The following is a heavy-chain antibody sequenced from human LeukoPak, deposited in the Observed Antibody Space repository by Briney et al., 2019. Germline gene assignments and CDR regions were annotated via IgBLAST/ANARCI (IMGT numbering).Heavy chain of an antibody. CDR3: ARGVPDYNVEI. V-gene: IGHV4-59*07. CDR1: GGAIISYY. CDR2: LSYSGIT. Sequence: SDTLSLTCTVSGGAIISYYWRWSRQPPRKGLEWIGYLSYSGITNYNPSLKSRVTISVATSKKQFSLKLTSVTAADPAMYSCARGVPDYNVEIWGQGTMVTVSS. J-gene: IGHJ3*02. D-gene: IGHD3-10*01.